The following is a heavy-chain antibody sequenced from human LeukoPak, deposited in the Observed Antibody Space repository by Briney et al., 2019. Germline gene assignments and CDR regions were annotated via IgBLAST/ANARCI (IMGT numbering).Heavy chain of an antibody. D-gene: IGHD1-26*01. J-gene: IGHJ4*02. CDR3: ARGGGSYSFDS. Sequence: SETLSLTCTVSGGSISSGDYYWSWIRQPPGKGLEWIGYIYYTGSTYYNPSLKSRVTISVDTSKNQFSLKLSSVTAADTAVYYCARGGGSYSFDSWGQGTLVTVSS. CDR2: IYYTGST. CDR1: GGSISSGDYY. V-gene: IGHV4-30-4*08.